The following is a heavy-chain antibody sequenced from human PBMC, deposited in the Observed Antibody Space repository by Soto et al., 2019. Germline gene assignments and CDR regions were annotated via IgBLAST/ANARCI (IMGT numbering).Heavy chain of an antibody. CDR1: GGTFSSYA. Sequence: SVKVSCKASGGTFSSYAISWVRQAPGQGLEWMGGIIPIFGTANYAQKFQGRVTITADESTSTAYMELSSLRSEDTAVYYCARQAKIGDRSQFYFDSWGQGTLVTVSS. CDR2: IIPIFGTA. V-gene: IGHV1-69*13. J-gene: IGHJ4*02. CDR3: ARQAKIGDRSQFYFDS. D-gene: IGHD3-16*01.